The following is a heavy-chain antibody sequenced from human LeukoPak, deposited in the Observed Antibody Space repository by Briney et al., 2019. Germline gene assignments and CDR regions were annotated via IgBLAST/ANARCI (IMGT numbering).Heavy chain of an antibody. CDR2: INGDGRNI. CDR3: AGGVGVPSYMDV. D-gene: IGHD3-3*01. Sequence: GGSLRLSCVASGFTFSSYWMHWVRQDPRKGLVWVSRINGDGRNINYADSVRGRFTISRDNAKNSLYLQMNSLRAEDTAVYYCAGGVGVPSYMDVWGKGTTVTVSS. V-gene: IGHV3-74*01. J-gene: IGHJ6*03. CDR1: GFTFSSYW.